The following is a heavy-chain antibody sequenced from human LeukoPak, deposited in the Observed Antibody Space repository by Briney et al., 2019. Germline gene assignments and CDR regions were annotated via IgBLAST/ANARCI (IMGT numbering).Heavy chain of an antibody. V-gene: IGHV3-74*01. CDR2: IKGDGSST. Sequence: GGSLRLSRAASGFTFSSYWMHWVRHTPGKGLVWVSRIKGDGSSTSYADSVKGRFTISRDNAKNTLYLQMNSLRAEDTAVYYCARDGYSFGHDFDYWGQGTLVTVSS. CDR1: GFTFSSYW. CDR3: ARDGYSFGHDFDY. J-gene: IGHJ4*02. D-gene: IGHD5-18*01.